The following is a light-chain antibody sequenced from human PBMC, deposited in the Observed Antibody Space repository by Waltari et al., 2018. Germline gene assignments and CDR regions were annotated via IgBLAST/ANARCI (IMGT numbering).Light chain of an antibody. J-gene: IGKJ4*01. CDR1: QDINNW. CDR2: SAS. CDR3: QQRSNWPLLT. V-gene: IGKV1D-12*01. Sequence: DIQMTQSPSSVSASVGDKVTITCRASQDINNWLAWYQQTPGKAPQLLIYSASSLQGGVPSRFSGTGSGTNFTLAINSLQPEDFAVYYCQQRSNWPLLTFGGGTKVEIK.